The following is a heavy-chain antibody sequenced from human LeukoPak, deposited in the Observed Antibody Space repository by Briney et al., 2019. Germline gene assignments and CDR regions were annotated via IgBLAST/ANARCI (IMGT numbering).Heavy chain of an antibody. V-gene: IGHV3-7*01. D-gene: IGHD1-1*01. CDR2: IKEDGGEM. CDR3: ASGMIEFDY. Sequence: GGSLRLSCTVSGIRFNDYWMSWVRQAPGKGLEWVATIKEDGGEMYYVDSVKGRFTISRDNAKSSLYLQMNSLRVEDTALYYCASGMIEFDYWGQGALVTVSS. CDR1: GIRFNDYW. J-gene: IGHJ4*02.